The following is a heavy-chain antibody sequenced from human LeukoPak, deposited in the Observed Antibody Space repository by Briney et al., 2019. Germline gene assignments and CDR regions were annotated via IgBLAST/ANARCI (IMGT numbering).Heavy chain of an antibody. D-gene: IGHD6-19*01. J-gene: IGHJ4*02. V-gene: IGHV3-33*08. CDR3: ARPRSGWWDFDY. Sequence: GGSLRLSCAASGFTFSSYGVHWVRRPPGLGLEWVAVIWYDGSNKYYADSVKGRFTISRDNSENTLYLQVNSLRAEDTAVYYCARPRSGWWDFDYWGQGTLVTVSS. CDR2: IWYDGSNK. CDR1: GFTFSSYG.